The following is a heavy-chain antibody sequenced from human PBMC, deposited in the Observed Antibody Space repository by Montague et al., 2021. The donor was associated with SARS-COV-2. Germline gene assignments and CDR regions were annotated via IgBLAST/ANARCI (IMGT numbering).Heavy chain of an antibody. D-gene: IGHD3-10*01. J-gene: IGHJ4*02. CDR3: SRDVTMVRGVPFDY. CDR1: GFTFSSYS. CDR2: ISSSSSYI. Sequence: LRLSCAASGFTFSSYSMNWVRQAPGKGLEWVSSISSSSSYIYYADSVKGRFTISRDNAKNSLYLQMNSLRAEDTAVYYCSRDVTMVRGVPFDYWGQGTLVTVSS. V-gene: IGHV3-21*01.